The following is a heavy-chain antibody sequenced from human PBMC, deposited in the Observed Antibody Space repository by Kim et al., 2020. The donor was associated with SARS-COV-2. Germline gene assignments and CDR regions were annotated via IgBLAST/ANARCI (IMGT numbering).Heavy chain of an antibody. CDR3: ALNLEMATITEDY. J-gene: IGHJ4*02. Sequence: SETLSLTCAVYGGSFSGYYWSWIRQPPGKGLEWIGEINHSGSTNYNLSLKSRVTISVDTSKNQFSLKLSSVTAADTAVYYCALNLEMATITEDYWGQGTLVTVSS. V-gene: IGHV4-34*01. CDR2: INHSGST. D-gene: IGHD5-12*01. CDR1: GGSFSGYY.